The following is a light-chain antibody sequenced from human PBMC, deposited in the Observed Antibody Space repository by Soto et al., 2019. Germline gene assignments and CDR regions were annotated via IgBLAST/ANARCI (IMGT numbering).Light chain of an antibody. Sequence: EIVLTQSPGTLSLSPGERATRSCRASQSVSNNYLAWYQQKPGHAPSLLIYGASTRATGLSDRFSGSGSGTDFTLTISTLEAEHFAVYYCQQFGSSSWTFGQGTKVDI. CDR2: GAS. J-gene: IGKJ1*01. CDR1: QSVSNNY. CDR3: QQFGSSSWT. V-gene: IGKV3-20*01.